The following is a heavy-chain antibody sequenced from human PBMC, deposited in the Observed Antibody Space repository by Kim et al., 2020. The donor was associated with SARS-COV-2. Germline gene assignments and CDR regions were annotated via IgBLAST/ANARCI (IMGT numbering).Heavy chain of an antibody. V-gene: IGHV3-15*01. J-gene: IGHJ4*02. CDR2: KSVGGAI. CDR3: LTGVN. Sequence: KSVGGAIDYAAPVKGRFTISRDDSENTMFLQMNSLKDEDTAVYFCLTGVNWGQGTLVTVSS.